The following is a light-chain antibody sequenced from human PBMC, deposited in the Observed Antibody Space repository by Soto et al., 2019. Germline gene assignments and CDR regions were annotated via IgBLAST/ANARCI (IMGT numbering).Light chain of an antibody. Sequence: QSALTQPASVSGPPGQSITISCTGTSSDVGGYNYVSWYQQHPGKAPKLMIFEISNRPSEVSNRFSGSKSGNTASLTISGLQAEDEADYYCSSYTSSSVVFGGGTSSPS. J-gene: IGLJ2*01. V-gene: IGLV2-14*01. CDR3: SSYTSSSVV. CDR2: EIS. CDR1: SSDVGGYNY.